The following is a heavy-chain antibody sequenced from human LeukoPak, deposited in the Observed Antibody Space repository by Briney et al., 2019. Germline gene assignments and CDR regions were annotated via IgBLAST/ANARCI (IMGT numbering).Heavy chain of an antibody. CDR2: INHSGST. D-gene: IGHD1-14*01. Sequence: SSETLSLTCAVYGGSFSGYYWSWIRQPPGKGLEWIGEINHSGSTNYNPSLKSQVTISVDTSKNQFSLKLSSVTAADTAVYYCARIGTGLLNNAFDIWGQGTMVTVSS. V-gene: IGHV4-34*01. CDR1: GGSFSGYY. CDR3: ARIGTGLLNNAFDI. J-gene: IGHJ3*02.